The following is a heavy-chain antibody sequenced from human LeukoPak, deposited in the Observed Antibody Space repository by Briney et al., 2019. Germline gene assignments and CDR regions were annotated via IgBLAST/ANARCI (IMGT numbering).Heavy chain of an antibody. D-gene: IGHD1-26*01. V-gene: IGHV4-34*01. CDR3: ARGLGGSYYFDH. CDR1: GGSFSGYY. J-gene: IGHJ4*02. CDR2: IIHSGGT. Sequence: SETLSLTCAVYGGSFSGYYWSWIRQPPGKGLDWIGEIIHSGGTNYNPSLKSRVTISVDTSKNQFSLNLNSINAADTAVYYCARGLGGSYYFDHGGQGPLVTVSS.